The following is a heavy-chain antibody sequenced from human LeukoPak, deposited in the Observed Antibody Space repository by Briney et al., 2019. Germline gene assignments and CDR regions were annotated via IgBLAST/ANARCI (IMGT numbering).Heavy chain of an antibody. CDR1: GFTFRTYD. CDR2: IGILGDT. CDR3: ARAPARSRGQARDYYGMDV. Sequence: GGSLRLSCAASGFTFRTYDMHWVRQAPGKGLEWVSVIGILGDTYYPGSVKGRFTISRENAKNSLYLQMNSLRVGDTAVYYCARAPARSRGQARDYYGMDVWGKGTTVTVSS. V-gene: IGHV3-13*01. J-gene: IGHJ6*04. D-gene: IGHD3-10*01.